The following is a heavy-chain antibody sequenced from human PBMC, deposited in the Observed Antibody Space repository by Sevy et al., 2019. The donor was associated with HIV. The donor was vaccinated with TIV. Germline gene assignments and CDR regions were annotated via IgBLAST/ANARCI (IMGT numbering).Heavy chain of an antibody. CDR1: GYTFTSFG. CDR2: ISVYNGKI. V-gene: IGHV1-18*01. CDR3: ARRGAFDFDTSGFLWP. Sequence: ASVKVSCKASGYTFTSFGISWVRQAPGQGLEWVGWISVYNGKINYAQNFQGRVTMTTDTSTRTAYMELKSLRSDDTAVYYCARRGAFDFDTSGFLWPWGQGPLVTVSS. J-gene: IGHJ5*02. D-gene: IGHD3-22*01.